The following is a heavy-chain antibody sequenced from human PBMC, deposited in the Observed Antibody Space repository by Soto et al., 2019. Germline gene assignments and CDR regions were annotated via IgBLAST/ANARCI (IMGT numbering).Heavy chain of an antibody. D-gene: IGHD5-18*01. Sequence: CGSISLSCAASGFTFSSYAMGWVRQDPGKWLEWGSAISGSGGSTYYADSVKGRFTISRDNYKNTLYLQMNSLRAEDTAVYYCAKDRRRIKLWLWRSNWFDPWGQGTLVTVS. J-gene: IGHJ5*02. V-gene: IGHV3-23*01. CDR1: GFTFSSYA. CDR3: AKDRRRIKLWLWRSNWFDP. CDR2: ISGSGGST.